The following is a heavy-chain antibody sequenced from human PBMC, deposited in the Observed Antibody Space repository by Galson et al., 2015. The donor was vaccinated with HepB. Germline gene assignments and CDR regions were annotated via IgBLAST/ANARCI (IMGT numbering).Heavy chain of an antibody. CDR2: IYYSGST. CDR3: ARLVVDSSGYITGGMDV. Sequence: QVQLQESGPGLVKPSETLSLTCTVSGGSISSYYWSWIRQPPGKGLEWIGYIYYSGSTNYNPSLKSRVTISVDTSKNQFSLKLSSVTAADTAVYYCARLVVDSSGYITGGMDVWGQGTTVTVSS. V-gene: IGHV4-59*08. CDR1: GGSISSYY. D-gene: IGHD3-22*01. J-gene: IGHJ6*02.